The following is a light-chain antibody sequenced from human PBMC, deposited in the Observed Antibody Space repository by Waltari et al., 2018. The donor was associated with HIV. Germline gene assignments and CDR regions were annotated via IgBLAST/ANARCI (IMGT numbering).Light chain of an antibody. J-gene: IGLJ3*02. CDR1: SGSIAS. V-gene: IGLV6-57*03. CDR2: EDN. CDR3: QSYDSSNSWV. Sequence: NFMLTQPHSVSESPGKTVTISCTRSSGSIASSAPTTVIYEDNQRPSGVPDRFSGSIDSSSNSASLTISGLKTEDEADYYCQSYDSSNSWVFGGGTKLTVL.